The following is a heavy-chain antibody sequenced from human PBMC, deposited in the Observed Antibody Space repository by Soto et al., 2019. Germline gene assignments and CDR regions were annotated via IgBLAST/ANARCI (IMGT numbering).Heavy chain of an antibody. CDR1: GGSISSSSYY. V-gene: IGHV4-39*01. Sequence: QLQLQESGPGLVKPSETLSLTCTVSGGSISSSSYYWGWIRQPPGKGLEWIGSIYYSGSTYYNPSLKSRVTLSVDTSKFQFSRKLSFVTAADTAVDYCARQTRTEATGTYEDYWGQGTMVNVSA. CDR3: ARQTRTEATGTYEDY. CDR2: IYYSGST. J-gene: IGHJ4*02. D-gene: IGHD4-17*01.